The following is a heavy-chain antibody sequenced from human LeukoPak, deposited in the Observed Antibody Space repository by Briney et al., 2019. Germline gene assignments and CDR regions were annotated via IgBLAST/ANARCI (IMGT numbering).Heavy chain of an antibody. Sequence: SETLSLTCTVSGGSISSYYWSWIRQPAGKGLEWIGRIYTSGSTNYNPSLKSRVTMSVDTSKNQFSLKLSSVTAADTAVYYCARRPGYYYDSSGYFNDAFDIWGQGTMVTVSS. V-gene: IGHV4-4*07. CDR3: ARRPGYYYDSSGYFNDAFDI. J-gene: IGHJ3*02. CDR1: GGSISSYY. CDR2: IYTSGST. D-gene: IGHD3-22*01.